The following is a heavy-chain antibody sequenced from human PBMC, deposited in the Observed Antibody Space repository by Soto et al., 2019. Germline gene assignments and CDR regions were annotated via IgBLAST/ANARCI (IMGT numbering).Heavy chain of an antibody. J-gene: IGHJ6*02. CDR2: ISYDGSNK. CDR1: GFTFSSYA. Sequence: QVQLVESGGGVVQPGRSLRLSCAASGFTFSSYAMHWVRQAPGKGLEWVAVISYDGSNKYYADSVKGRFTISRDNSKNTLYLQMNSLMAEGTAVYYCARVFQPGVAYSGYVIYYYYGMDVWGQGTTVTVSS. D-gene: IGHD5-12*01. CDR3: ARVFQPGVAYSGYVIYYYYGMDV. V-gene: IGHV3-30-3*01.